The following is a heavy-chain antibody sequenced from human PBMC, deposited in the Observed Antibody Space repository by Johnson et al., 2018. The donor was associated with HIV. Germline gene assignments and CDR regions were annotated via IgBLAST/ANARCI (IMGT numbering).Heavy chain of an antibody. CDR1: GFTFSDYY. J-gene: IGHJ3*02. Sequence: QVQLVKSGGGLVKPGGSLRLSCAASGFTFSDYYMSWIRQAPGKGLEWISYISSSGSTRYYADSVKGRFTISRDNAKNSLYLQMNSLRAEDTAVYYCARYQQLVRDGAFDIWGQGTMVTVSS. CDR3: ARYQQLVRDGAFDI. CDR2: ISSSGSTR. V-gene: IGHV3-11*04. D-gene: IGHD6-13*01.